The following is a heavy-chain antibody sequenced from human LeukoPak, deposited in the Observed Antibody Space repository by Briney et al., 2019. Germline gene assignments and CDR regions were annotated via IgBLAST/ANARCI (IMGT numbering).Heavy chain of an antibody. CDR1: GFTFNTYT. D-gene: IGHD3-22*01. CDR2: ISSSSNHI. Sequence: GGSLRLSCAASGFTFNTYTMNWVRQAPGKGLEWVSSISSSSNHIYYADSVKGRFTISRDNAANSLYLQMNGLRAEDTAVYHCARDRGLTYYYDSSGYRPMDVWGKGTTVTVSS. V-gene: IGHV3-21*01. J-gene: IGHJ6*03. CDR3: ARDRGLTYYYDSSGYRPMDV.